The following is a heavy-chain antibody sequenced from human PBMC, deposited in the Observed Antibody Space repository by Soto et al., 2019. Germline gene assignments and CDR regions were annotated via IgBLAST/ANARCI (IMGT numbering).Heavy chain of an antibody. CDR3: AKGHITIFGVVPYYFDY. D-gene: IGHD3-3*01. CDR1: GFTVSSYA. J-gene: IGHJ4*02. CDR2: ISGSGGST. Sequence: SGGSLRLSCAASGFTVSSYAMSWFREGPVRGLEWVSAISGSGGSTYYADSVKGRFTISRDNSKNTLYLQMNSLRAEDTAVYYCAKGHITIFGVVPYYFDYWGQGTLVTVSS. V-gene: IGHV3-23*01.